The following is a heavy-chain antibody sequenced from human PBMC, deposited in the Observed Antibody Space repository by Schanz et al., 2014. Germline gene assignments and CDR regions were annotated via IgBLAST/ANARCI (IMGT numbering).Heavy chain of an antibody. D-gene: IGHD3-10*01. CDR2: INTGGDST. CDR3: ARIGGSVFDY. Sequence: VQLVESGGGLVQPGGSLRLSCAASGFTFGDYAMTWVRQAPGKGLEWVSSINTGGDSTYYADSVKGRFTISRDNSKNSLYLQMNSLRAEDTAVYYCARIGGSVFDYWAQGTLVTVSS. J-gene: IGHJ4*02. V-gene: IGHV3-23*04. CDR1: GFTFGDYA.